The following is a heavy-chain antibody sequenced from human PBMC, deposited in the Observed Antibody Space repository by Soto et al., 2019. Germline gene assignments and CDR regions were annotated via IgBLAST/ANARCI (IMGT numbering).Heavy chain of an antibody. D-gene: IGHD6-13*01. CDR1: GGSISSSSYY. J-gene: IGHJ4*02. V-gene: IGHV4-39*01. CDR3: ARLRQQLEKYYFDY. CDR2: IYYSGST. Sequence: SETLSLTCTVSGGSISSSSYYWGWIRQPPGKGLEWIGSIYYSGSTYYNPSLKSRVTISVDTSKNQFSLKLSSVTAADTAVYYCARLRQQLEKYYFDYWGQGTLVTVSS.